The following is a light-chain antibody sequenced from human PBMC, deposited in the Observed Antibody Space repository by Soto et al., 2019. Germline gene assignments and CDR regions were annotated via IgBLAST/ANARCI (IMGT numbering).Light chain of an antibody. CDR1: QSLVHHDGNIY. Sequence: VLMTQSPLSLPSTLGQPSSISCRSGQSLVHHDGNIYLNWFQQRPGQSPRRLIYEISKRGSGVPDRFSGSGSDTDFTLKISRVEAEDVGVYYCMQGTHWPLTFGQGTRLEI. CDR3: MQGTHWPLT. V-gene: IGKV2-30*02. J-gene: IGKJ5*01. CDR2: EIS.